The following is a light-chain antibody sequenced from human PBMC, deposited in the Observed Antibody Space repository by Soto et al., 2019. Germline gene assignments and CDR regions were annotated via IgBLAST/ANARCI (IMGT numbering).Light chain of an antibody. CDR2: DAC. CDR3: QQFNNYLFT. V-gene: IGKV1D-13*01. CDR1: QGISSA. J-gene: IGKJ3*01. Sequence: AIQLTQSPSSLSASVGDRVTITCRASQGISSALAWYQQKPGKAHKLLIYDACSLASGVPSRFSGSGSGTDFTLTISSLQAEEFATYYCQQFNNYLFTFGPGTKVDI.